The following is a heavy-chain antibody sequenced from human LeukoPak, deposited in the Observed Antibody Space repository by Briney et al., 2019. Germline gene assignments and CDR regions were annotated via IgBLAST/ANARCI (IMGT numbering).Heavy chain of an antibody. CDR1: GLIVSSDY. CDR2: IRYDGSNK. V-gene: IGHV3-30*02. Sequence: PGGSLRLSCAASGLIVSSDYMSWVRQAPGKGLEWVAFIRYDGSNKYYADSVKGRFTISRDNSKNTLYLQMNGLRPEDTAVYFCAKDWGNKFASGSSYLDSWGQGTLVTVSS. CDR3: AKDWGNKFASGSSYLDS. D-gene: IGHD3-10*01. J-gene: IGHJ4*02.